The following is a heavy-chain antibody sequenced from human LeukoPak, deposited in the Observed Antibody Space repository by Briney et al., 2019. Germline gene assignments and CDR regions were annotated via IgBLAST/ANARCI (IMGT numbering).Heavy chain of an antibody. D-gene: IGHD2-21*02. V-gene: IGHV3-48*03. Sequence: GGSLRLSCAASGFTFSSYEMHWVRQAPGKGREWGSYISSSGSTIYYADSVKGRFTISRDNAKNSLYLQMNSLRAEDTAVYYCAGDCGGACYSGSWGPRAPVSVSS. CDR2: ISSSGSTI. J-gene: IGHJ5*02. CDR3: AGDCGGACYSGS. CDR1: GFTFSSYE.